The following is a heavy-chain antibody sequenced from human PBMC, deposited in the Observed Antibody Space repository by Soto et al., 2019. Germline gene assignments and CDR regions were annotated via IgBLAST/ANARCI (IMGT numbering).Heavy chain of an antibody. CDR1: GFTFSSYA. J-gene: IGHJ4*02. D-gene: IGHD5-18*01. V-gene: IGHV3-30-3*01. Sequence: QVQLVESGGGVVQPGRSLRLSCAASGFTFSSYAMHWVRQAPGKGLEWVAIISYDGSNKYYADSVKGRFTISRDNSKNTLYLQMNSLRAEDTAVYYCARDGGYSHGPFPSYYFDYWGQGTLVTVSS. CDR2: ISYDGSNK. CDR3: ARDGGYSHGPFPSYYFDY.